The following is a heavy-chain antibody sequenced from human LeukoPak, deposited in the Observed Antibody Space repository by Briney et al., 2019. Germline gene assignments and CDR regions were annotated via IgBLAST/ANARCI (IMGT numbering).Heavy chain of an antibody. V-gene: IGHV1-18*01. D-gene: IGHD3-3*01. Sequence: ASVKVSCKASGYIFTNFGISWVRQARGQGLEWMGWISAYNGNTNYAQKLQGRVTMTTDTSTSTAYMELRSLRSDDTAVYYCARAGFKSYDFWSDYSTHFDYWGQGTLVTVSS. CDR2: ISAYNGNT. J-gene: IGHJ4*02. CDR3: ARAGFKSYDFWSDYSTHFDY. CDR1: GYIFTNFG.